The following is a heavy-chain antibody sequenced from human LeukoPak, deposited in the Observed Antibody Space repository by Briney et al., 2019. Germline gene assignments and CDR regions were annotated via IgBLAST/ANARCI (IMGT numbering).Heavy chain of an antibody. Sequence: GGSLRLSCAASEFTFITYWMSWVRQAPGKGLEWVANIKQDGSEKYYVDSVKGRFTISRDNAKNSLYLQMNSLRAEDTALYYCARFPSLYDFWSGYYPNWGQGTLVTVSS. CDR2: IKQDGSEK. CDR3: ARFPSLYDFWSGYYPN. CDR1: EFTFITYW. D-gene: IGHD3-3*01. J-gene: IGHJ4*02. V-gene: IGHV3-7*03.